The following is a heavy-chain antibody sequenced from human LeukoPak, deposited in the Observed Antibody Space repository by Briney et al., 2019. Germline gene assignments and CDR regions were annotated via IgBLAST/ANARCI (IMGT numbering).Heavy chain of an antibody. V-gene: IGHV4-59*01. J-gene: IGHJ4*02. CDR1: GGSISSYY. Sequence: SETLSLTCTASGGSISSYYWSWIRQPPGKGLEWIGYIYYSGSTNYNPSLKSRVTISVDTSKNQFSLKLSSVTAADTAVYYCARGGTYWGQGTLVTVSS. CDR2: IYYSGST. D-gene: IGHD2-15*01. CDR3: ARGGTY.